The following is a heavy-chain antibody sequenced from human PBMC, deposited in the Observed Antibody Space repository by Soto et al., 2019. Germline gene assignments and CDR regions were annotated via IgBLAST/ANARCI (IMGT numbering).Heavy chain of an antibody. D-gene: IGHD3-22*01. V-gene: IGHV1-18*01. CDR3: ARDQPKCYYDSSVYFDC. CDR1: GYTFTSYG. CDR2: ISAYNGNT. Sequence: QVQLVQSGAEVKKPGASVKVSCKASGYTFTSYGISWVRQAPGQGLEWMGWISAYNGNTNYAQQRQGRVTMTTDTSTSTAYMEQSSLRSDDTAVYYCARDQPKCYYDSSVYFDCWGQGTLVTVSS. J-gene: IGHJ4*02.